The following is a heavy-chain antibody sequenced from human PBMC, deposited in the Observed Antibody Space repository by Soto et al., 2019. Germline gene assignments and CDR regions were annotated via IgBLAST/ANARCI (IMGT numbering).Heavy chain of an antibody. J-gene: IGHJ6*02. Sequence: EVQLLESGGGLVQPGGSLRLSCAASGFTFSTYAMSWVRQAPGKGLEWVSVISASGGSTFYADSVKGRFTVSRDNSRNTLYLQVISLRVEDMAVYYCAKDLRTSTNYNYGMDVWGQGTTVTVSS. V-gene: IGHV3-23*01. CDR2: ISASGGST. CDR1: GFTFSTYA. CDR3: AKDLRTSTNYNYGMDV.